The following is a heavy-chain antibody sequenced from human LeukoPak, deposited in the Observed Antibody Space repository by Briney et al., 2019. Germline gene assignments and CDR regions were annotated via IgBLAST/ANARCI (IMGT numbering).Heavy chain of an antibody. CDR2: VSSDGTYT. D-gene: IGHD3-22*01. CDR3: AKDTNYYDSIYYFDY. CDR1: GFTFSSYF. Sequence: PGGSLRLSCAASGFTFSSYFMHWVRQAPGKGLVWVSRVSSDGTYTEYADSVKGRFTISRDNSKNTLYLQMNSLRAEDTAVYYCAKDTNYYDSIYYFDYWGQGTLVTVSS. J-gene: IGHJ4*02. V-gene: IGHV3-74*03.